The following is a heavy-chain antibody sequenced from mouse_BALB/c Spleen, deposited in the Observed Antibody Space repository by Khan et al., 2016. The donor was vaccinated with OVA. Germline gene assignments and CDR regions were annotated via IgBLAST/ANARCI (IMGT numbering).Heavy chain of an antibody. CDR1: GYTFTRYW. D-gene: IGHD2-1*01. J-gene: IGHJ2*01. CDR3: ASHYGSYFDY. V-gene: IGHV1-87*01. CDR2: IYPGDGDT. Sequence: QVQLQQSGAELARPGASVKLSCKASGYTFTRYWIQWVKERPGQGLEWIGAIYPGDGDTRYTKKFKGKATLTADKSSSTAYRHLSSLASEDSAVYYCASHYGSYFDYWGQGTTLTVSS.